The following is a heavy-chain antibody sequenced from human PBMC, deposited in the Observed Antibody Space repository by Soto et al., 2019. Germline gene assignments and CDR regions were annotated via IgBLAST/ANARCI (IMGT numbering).Heavy chain of an antibody. J-gene: IGHJ6*02. D-gene: IGHD6-13*01. V-gene: IGHV4-39*01. CDR1: GGSISSSSYY. Sequence: QLQLQESGPGLVKPSETLSLTCTVSGGSISSSSYYWGWIRQPPGKGLEWIGSIYYSGSTYYNPSLKSRVTISVDTYKSQFSLQLSYVTAADTAVYYCAGPGIAAATGMDVWGQGTTVTVSS. CDR2: IYYSGST. CDR3: AGPGIAAATGMDV.